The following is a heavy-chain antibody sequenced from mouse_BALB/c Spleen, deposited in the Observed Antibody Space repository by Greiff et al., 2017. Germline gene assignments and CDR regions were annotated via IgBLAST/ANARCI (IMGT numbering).Heavy chain of an antibody. D-gene: IGHD3-1*01. CDR2: IYPGDGDT. V-gene: IGHV1-80*01. CDR1: GYAFSSYW. CDR3: ARSGARATLFDY. Sequence: VKVVESGAELVRPGSSVKISCKASGYAFSSYWMNWVKQRPGQGLEWIGQIYPGDGDTNYNGKFKGKATLTADKSSSTAYMQLSSLTSEDSAVYFCARSGARATLFDYWGQGTTLTVSS. J-gene: IGHJ2*01.